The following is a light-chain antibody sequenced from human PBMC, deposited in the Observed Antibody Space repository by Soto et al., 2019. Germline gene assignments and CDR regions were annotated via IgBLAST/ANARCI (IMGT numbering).Light chain of an antibody. CDR3: CSYAGSYTHYV. V-gene: IGLV2-11*01. J-gene: IGLJ1*01. CDR2: DVS. Sequence: QSVLTQPRSVSGSPGQSVTISCIGTSSDVGGFNYVSWYQQHPGKAPKLMIYDVSKRPSGVPDRFSGSKSGNTASLTISGLQAEDEADYYCCSYAGSYTHYVFGTGTKLTVL. CDR1: SSDVGGFNY.